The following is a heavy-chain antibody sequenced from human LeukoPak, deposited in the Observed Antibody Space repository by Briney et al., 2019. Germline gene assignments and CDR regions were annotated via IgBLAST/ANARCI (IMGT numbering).Heavy chain of an antibody. J-gene: IGHJ4*02. CDR3: VRETTVTPKGFDY. V-gene: IGHV3-66*01. Sequence: PGGSLRLSCAASGFTVSSNYMNWVRQAPGKGLEWVSVIYSGGNTYYADSVKGRFTISRDTSKNTLYLQMNSLRAEDTAVYYCVRETTVTPKGFDYWGQGTLVTVSS. CDR1: GFTVSSNY. CDR2: IYSGGNT. D-gene: IGHD4-17*01.